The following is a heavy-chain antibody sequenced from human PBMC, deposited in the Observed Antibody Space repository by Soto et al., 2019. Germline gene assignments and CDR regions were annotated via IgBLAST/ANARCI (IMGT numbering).Heavy chain of an antibody. V-gene: IGHV3-74*01. CDR2: VKGDGSDT. D-gene: IGHD6-19*01. J-gene: IGHJ3*02. CDR3: ARAQWLADDAFDI. CDR1: GFTFSSYW. Sequence: GGSLRLSCAASGFTFSSYWMHWVRQAPGKGLVWVSRVKGDGSDTTYADSVKGRFTISRDNTKNTLYLQMNSLRPEDTAVYYCARAQWLADDAFDIWGHRTMVTVSS.